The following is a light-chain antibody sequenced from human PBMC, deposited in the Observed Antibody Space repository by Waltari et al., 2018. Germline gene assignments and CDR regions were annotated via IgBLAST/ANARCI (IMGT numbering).Light chain of an antibody. V-gene: IGKV1-5*03. Sequence: IQMTQSPSTLSASVGDRVTITCRASQSISNYLAWYQQKPGKAPNLLIYKASILQSGVSSRFSGSGSGTQFTLTISSLQPGDFATYFCQQYNTYSSFGQGTKLEIK. CDR3: QQYNTYSS. CDR1: QSISNY. CDR2: KAS. J-gene: IGKJ2*01.